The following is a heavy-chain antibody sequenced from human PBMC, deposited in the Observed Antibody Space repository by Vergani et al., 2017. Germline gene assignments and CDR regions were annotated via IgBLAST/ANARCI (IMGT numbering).Heavy chain of an antibody. V-gene: IGHV4-4*03. D-gene: IGHD2-2*01. Sequence: QVQLQESGPGLVKPPGTLSLTCAVSGDSISSNNCWTWVRQPPGKGLEWIGEICHTEDTKYSPSLKSRVTVSVDESRNLFSLKLSSVTAADTAVYYCASFDLGYCSSTSCYYFDYWGQGTLVTVSS. CDR3: ASFDLGYCSSTSCYYFDY. CDR2: ICHTEDT. CDR1: GDSISSNNC. J-gene: IGHJ4*02.